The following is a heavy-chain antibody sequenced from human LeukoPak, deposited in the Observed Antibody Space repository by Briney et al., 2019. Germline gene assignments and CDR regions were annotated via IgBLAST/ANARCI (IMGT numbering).Heavy chain of an antibody. J-gene: IGHJ4*02. CDR1: GFIVSSNY. CDR3: ARDGGANCGGDCYAVGGYFDY. Sequence: GGSLRLSCAASGFIVSSNYMSWVRQAPGKGLEWVSVIYSGGSTYYADSVKGRFTISRDNSKNTLYLQMNSLRAEDTAVYYCARDGGANCGGDCYAVGGYFDYWGQGTLVTVSS. CDR2: IYSGGST. V-gene: IGHV3-53*01. D-gene: IGHD2-21*01.